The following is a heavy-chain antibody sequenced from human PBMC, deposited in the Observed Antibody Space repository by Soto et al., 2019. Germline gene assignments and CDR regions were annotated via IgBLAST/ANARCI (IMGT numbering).Heavy chain of an antibody. CDR3: ARVDDI. J-gene: IGHJ3*02. Sequence: SEALSLTCAVYGGSFSGHSWSWIRQPPGKGLEWIGEINHSGSANYNPSLKSRVTISVDTSKNQFSLKLSSVTVADTAVYYCARVDDIWGQGTMVTVSS. CDR1: GGSFSGHS. CDR2: INHSGSA. V-gene: IGHV4-34*01.